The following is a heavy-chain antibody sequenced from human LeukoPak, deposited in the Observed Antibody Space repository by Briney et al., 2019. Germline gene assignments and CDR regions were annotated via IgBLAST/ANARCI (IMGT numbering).Heavy chain of an antibody. J-gene: IGHJ3*02. CDR1: GFTFSSYW. CDR2: INSDGSST. V-gene: IGHV3-74*01. CDR3: ASAIRYFDWLLPDDAFDI. D-gene: IGHD3-9*01. Sequence: GGSLRPSCAASGFTFSSYWMHWVRQAPGKGLVWVSRINSDGSSTSYADSVKGRFTISRDNAKNTLYLQMNSLRAEDTAVYYCASAIRYFDWLLPDDAFDIWGQGTMVTVSS.